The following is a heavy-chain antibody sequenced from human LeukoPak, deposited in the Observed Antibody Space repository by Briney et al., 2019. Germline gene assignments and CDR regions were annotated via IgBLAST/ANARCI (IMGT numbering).Heavy chain of an antibody. CDR1: GFTFSSYE. CDR3: ARDLMGWDLHYFDY. CDR2: ISSSGSTI. J-gene: IGHJ4*02. V-gene: IGHV3-48*03. Sequence: PGGSLRLSCAVSGFTFSSYEMNWVRQAPGKGLEWVSYISSSGSTIYYADSVKGRFTISRDNAKNSLYLQMNSLRAEDTAVYYCARDLMGWDLHYFDYWGQGTLVTVSS. D-gene: IGHD1-26*01.